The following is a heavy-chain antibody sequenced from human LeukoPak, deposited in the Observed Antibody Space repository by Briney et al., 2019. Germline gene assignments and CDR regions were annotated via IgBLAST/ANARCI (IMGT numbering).Heavy chain of an antibody. V-gene: IGHV3-33*01. J-gene: IGHJ4*02. Sequence: GGPLRLSCAASGFTFSSYGMHWVRQAPGKGLEWVAVIWYDGSNKYYADSVKGRFTISRDNSKNTLYLQMNSLRAEDTAVYYCARVRYSSTLAPYFDYWGQGTLVTVSS. D-gene: IGHD6-13*01. CDR1: GFTFSSYG. CDR2: IWYDGSNK. CDR3: ARVRYSSTLAPYFDY.